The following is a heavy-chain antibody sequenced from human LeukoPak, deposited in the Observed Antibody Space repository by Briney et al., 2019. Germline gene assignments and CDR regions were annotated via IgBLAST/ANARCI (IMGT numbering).Heavy chain of an antibody. J-gene: IGHJ5*01. V-gene: IGHV1-69*04. CDR1: GGTFSSFG. D-gene: IGHD1-26*01. Sequence: SVKVSCKASGGTFSSFGISWVRQAPGQGLEWVGRIIPLLDIANYAQNFQGRVTITADKSTSTAYMELTILRFEDTAIYYCAQDRASVGAPVDSWGQGTLVTVSS. CDR2: IIPLLDIA. CDR3: AQDRASVGAPVDS.